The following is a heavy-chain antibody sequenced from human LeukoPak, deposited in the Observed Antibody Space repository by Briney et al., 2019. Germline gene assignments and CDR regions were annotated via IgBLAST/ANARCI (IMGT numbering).Heavy chain of an antibody. CDR3: VKNLGYHSYFDY. CDR1: GFTFSSYA. V-gene: IGHV3-23*01. CDR2: ISSSGTST. Sequence: GGSLRLSCAASGFTFSSYAMNWVRQAPGKGLEWVSAISSSGTSTYYADADSVRGRFTISRDNSKNTLYLQMNSLRAEDTAVYYCVKNLGYHSYFDYWGQGTLVTVSS. J-gene: IGHJ4*02. D-gene: IGHD5-12*01.